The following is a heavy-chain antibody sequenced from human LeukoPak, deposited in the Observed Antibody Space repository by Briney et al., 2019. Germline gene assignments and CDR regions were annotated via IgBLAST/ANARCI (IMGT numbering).Heavy chain of an antibody. J-gene: IGHJ5*02. CDR1: GFTFSSYG. CDR2: ISYDGSNK. D-gene: IGHD3-10*01. V-gene: IGHV3-30*18. CDR3: AKEPYYYGSGSYSNWFDP. Sequence: GGSLRLSCAASGFTFSSYGMHWVRQAPGKGLEWVAVISYDGSNKYYADSVKGRFAISRDNSKNTLYLQMNSLRAEDTAVYYCAKEPYYYGSGSYSNWFDPWGQGTLVTVSS.